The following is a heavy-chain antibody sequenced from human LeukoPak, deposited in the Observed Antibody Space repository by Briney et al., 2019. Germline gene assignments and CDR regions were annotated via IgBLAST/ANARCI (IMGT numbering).Heavy chain of an antibody. J-gene: IGHJ4*02. D-gene: IGHD6-19*01. Sequence: GGSLRLSCAASKFTFSFYAMSWVRQAPGKGLEWVSYISSSGSTIYSADSVKGRFTISRDNAKNSLYLQMNSLRAEDTAVYYCARDGSGWYDYWGQGILVTVSS. CDR3: ARDGSGWYDY. CDR2: ISSSGSTI. CDR1: KFTFSFYA. V-gene: IGHV3-48*03.